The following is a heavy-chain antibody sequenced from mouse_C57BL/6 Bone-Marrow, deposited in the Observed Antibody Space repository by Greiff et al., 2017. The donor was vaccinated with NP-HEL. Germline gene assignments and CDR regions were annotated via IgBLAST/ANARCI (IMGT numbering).Heavy chain of an antibody. CDR3: GSPCYYGSSFYWYFDV. D-gene: IGHD1-1*01. J-gene: IGHJ1*03. CDR2: IYPRSGNT. Sequence: QVQLQQSGAELARPGASVKLSCKASGYTFTSYGISWVKQRTGQGLEWIGEIYPRSGNTYYNEKFKGKATLTADKSSSTAYMELRSLTSEDSAVYFCGSPCYYGSSFYWYFDVWGTGTTVTVSS. V-gene: IGHV1-81*01. CDR1: GYTFTSYG.